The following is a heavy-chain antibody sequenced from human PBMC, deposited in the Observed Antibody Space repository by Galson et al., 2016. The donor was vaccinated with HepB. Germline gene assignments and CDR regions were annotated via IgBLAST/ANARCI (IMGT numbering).Heavy chain of an antibody. Sequence: SLRLSCAGSGFTFSPYAMTWVRQAPGKGLEWVSAISGRGKTFYADSVKGRFTISRDNSKNTLYLQMDSLRAEDTAIYFCARDKDHGLPEAYWGQGTLVTVPS. CDR3: ARDKDHGLPEAY. CDR2: ISGRGKT. D-gene: IGHD4/OR15-4a*01. CDR1: GFTFSPYA. V-gene: IGHV3-23*01. J-gene: IGHJ4*02.